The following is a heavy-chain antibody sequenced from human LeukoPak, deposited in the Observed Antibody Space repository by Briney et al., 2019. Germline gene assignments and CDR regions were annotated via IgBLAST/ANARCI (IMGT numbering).Heavy chain of an antibody. D-gene: IGHD3-3*01. Sequence: GGSLRLSCAASGFTFDDYTMHWVRQAPGKGLEWVSLISWDGGSTYYADSVKGRFTISRDNSKNSLYLQMNSLRTEDTALYYCAKDRENYDFWSGYFDYWGQGTLVTVSS. J-gene: IGHJ4*02. CDR2: ISWDGGST. V-gene: IGHV3-43*01. CDR3: AKDRENYDFWSGYFDY. CDR1: GFTFDDYT.